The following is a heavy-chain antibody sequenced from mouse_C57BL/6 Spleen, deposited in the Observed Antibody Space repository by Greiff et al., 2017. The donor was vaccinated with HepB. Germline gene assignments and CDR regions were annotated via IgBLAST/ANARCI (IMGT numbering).Heavy chain of an antibody. CDR1: GYTFTDYN. Sequence: EVQLQQSGPELVKPGASVKMSCKASGYTFTDYNMHWVKQSHGKSLEWIGYINPNNGGTSYNQKFKGKATLTVNKSSSTAYMELRSLTSEDSAVYYCARWVYYGSPYFDYWGQGTTLTVSS. J-gene: IGHJ2*01. D-gene: IGHD1-1*01. CDR3: ARWVYYGSPYFDY. CDR2: INPNNGGT. V-gene: IGHV1-22*01.